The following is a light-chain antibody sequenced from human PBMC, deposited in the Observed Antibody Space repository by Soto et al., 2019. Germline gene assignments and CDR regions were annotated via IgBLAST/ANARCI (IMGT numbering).Light chain of an antibody. CDR1: SSDVGGYNY. V-gene: IGLV2-11*01. CDR3: CSYAGSYPFV. J-gene: IGLJ1*01. Sequence: QSVLTQPRSVSGSPGQSVTISCTGTSSDVGGYNYVSWYQHHPGKAPKLMIYDVDKRPSGGPGRFSGSKSGNTASLTISGLQAEDEADYYCCSYAGSYPFVFGTGTKVTVL. CDR2: DVD.